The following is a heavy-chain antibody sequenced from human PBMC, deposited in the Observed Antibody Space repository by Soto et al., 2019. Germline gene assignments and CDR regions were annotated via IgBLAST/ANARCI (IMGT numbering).Heavy chain of an antibody. Sequence: LILSCGASGFSSCRYGMHWVRQAPGKGLEWVVVISYDGSNKYYADSVKGRFTISRDNSKNTLYLQMNSLRAEDTAVYYCAKDGGVAYGMDVWGQGTTVTVSS. D-gene: IGHD2-15*01. V-gene: IGHV3-30*18. CDR3: AKDGGVAYGMDV. CDR2: ISYDGSNK. CDR1: GFSSCRYG. J-gene: IGHJ6*02.